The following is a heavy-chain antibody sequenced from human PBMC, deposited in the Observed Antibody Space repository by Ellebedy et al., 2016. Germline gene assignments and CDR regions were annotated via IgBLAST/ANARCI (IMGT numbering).Heavy chain of an antibody. CDR3: YYLGH. J-gene: IGHJ4*02. CDR1: GFAFSEFS. D-gene: IGHD3-10*01. V-gene: IGHV3-48*02. Sequence: GGSLRLXXAASGFAFSEFSMNWVRQAPGKGLEWVSQIGSSSTTTYADSVKGRFTISRDNAKNSLYLQMNSLRDEDTAVYYCYYLGHWGQGTLVTVS. CDR2: IGSSSTT.